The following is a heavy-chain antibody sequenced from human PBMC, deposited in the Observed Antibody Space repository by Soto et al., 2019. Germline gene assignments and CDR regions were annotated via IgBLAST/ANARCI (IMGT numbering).Heavy chain of an antibody. Sequence: QVQLQESGPGLVKPSETLSLTCTVSGGSISSYYWSWIRQPPGKGLEWIGYFYYSGSTNYNPSLKSRVTISVDTSKNQFSLKLSSVTAADTAVYYCALVRSGWEYYFDYWGQGTLVTVSS. V-gene: IGHV4-59*01. CDR1: GGSISSYY. J-gene: IGHJ4*02. D-gene: IGHD6-19*01. CDR2: FYYSGST. CDR3: ALVRSGWEYYFDY.